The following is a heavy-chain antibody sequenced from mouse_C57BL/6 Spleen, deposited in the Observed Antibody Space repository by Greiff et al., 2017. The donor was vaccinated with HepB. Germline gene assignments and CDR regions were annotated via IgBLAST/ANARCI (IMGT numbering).Heavy chain of an antibody. V-gene: IGHV7-3*01. Sequence: EVKLVESGGGLVQPGGSLSLSCAASGFTFTDYYMSWVRQPPGKALEWLGFIRNKANGYTTEYSASVKGRFTISRDNSQSILYLQMNALRAEDSATYYCARSPYYYGSSDGYFDVWGTGTTVTVAS. CDR2: IRNKANGYTT. J-gene: IGHJ1*03. CDR1: GFTFTDYY. D-gene: IGHD1-1*01. CDR3: ARSPYYYGSSDGYFDV.